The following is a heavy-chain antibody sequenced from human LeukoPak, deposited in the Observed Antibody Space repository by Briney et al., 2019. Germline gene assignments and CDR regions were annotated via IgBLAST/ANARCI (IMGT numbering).Heavy chain of an antibody. V-gene: IGHV3-21*01. CDR2: ISSSSSYI. Sequence: GGSLRLSCAASGFTFSSYSMNWVRQAPGKGLEWVSSISSSSSYIYYADSVKGRFTISRDNAKNSLYLQMNSLRAEDTAVYYCAKDRYDSSGYPYCFDYWGQGTLVTVSS. CDR1: GFTFSSYS. CDR3: AKDRYDSSGYPYCFDY. D-gene: IGHD3-22*01. J-gene: IGHJ4*02.